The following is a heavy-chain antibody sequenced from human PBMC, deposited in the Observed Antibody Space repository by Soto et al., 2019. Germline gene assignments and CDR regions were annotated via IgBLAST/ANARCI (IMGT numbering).Heavy chain of an antibody. Sequence: PGESLKISCKGSGYSFTSYWISWVRQMPGKGLEWMGRIDPSDSYTNYSPSFQGHVTISADKSISTAYLQWSSLKASDTAMYYCARVKKDFVYSSRYPSEYIDVRGPGTLVTV. CDR2: IDPSDSYT. D-gene: IGHD3-22*01. J-gene: IGHJ4*02. CDR3: ARVKKDFVYSSRYPSEYIDV. V-gene: IGHV5-10-1*01. CDR1: GYSFTSYW.